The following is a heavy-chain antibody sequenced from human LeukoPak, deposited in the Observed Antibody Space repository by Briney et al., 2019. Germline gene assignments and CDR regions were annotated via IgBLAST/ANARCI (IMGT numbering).Heavy chain of an antibody. CDR2: I. D-gene: IGHD4-11*01. V-gene: IGHV4-61*05. CDR1: GGSISSTSYY. J-gene: IGHJ6*03. Sequence: SETLSLTCVVSGGSISSTSYYWGWIRQPPGKELEWIGSIYYSPSLKSRVTISVDTSKNQFSLKPSSVTAADTAVYYCARMTYDYIDFYYYYYMDVWGKGTTVTVSS. CDR3: ARMTYDYIDFYYYYYMDV.